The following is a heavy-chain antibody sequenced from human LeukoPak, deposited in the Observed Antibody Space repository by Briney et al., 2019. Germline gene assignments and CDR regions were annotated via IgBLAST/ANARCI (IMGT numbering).Heavy chain of an antibody. CDR1: GGTFSSYA. V-gene: IGHV1-69*13. CDR2: IIPIFGTA. J-gene: IGHJ4*02. D-gene: IGHD6-19*01. Sequence: GASVKVSCKASGGTFSSYAISWVRQAPGQGLEWMGGIIPIFGTANYAQKFQGRVTITADESTSTAYMELSSLRSEDTAVYYCASTTLTTYSSGWYHQYVCDYWGQGTLVTVSS. CDR3: ASTTLTTYSSGWYHQYVCDY.